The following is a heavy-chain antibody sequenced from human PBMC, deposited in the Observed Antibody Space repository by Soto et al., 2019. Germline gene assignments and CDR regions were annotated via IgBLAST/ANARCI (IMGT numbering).Heavy chain of an antibody. CDR3: ARVVFSELLWFGELLFPDAFDI. Sequence: ASVSVSCKASGYTFTSYGISWVRQAPGQGLEWMGWISAYNGNTNYAQKLQGRVTMTTDTSTSTAYMELRSLRSDDTAVYYCARVVFSELLWFGELLFPDAFDIWGQGTMVTVSS. J-gene: IGHJ3*02. D-gene: IGHD3-10*01. CDR1: GYTFTSYG. CDR2: ISAYNGNT. V-gene: IGHV1-18*01.